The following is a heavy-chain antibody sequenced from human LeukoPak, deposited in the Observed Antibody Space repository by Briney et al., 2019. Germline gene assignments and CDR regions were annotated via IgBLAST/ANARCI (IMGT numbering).Heavy chain of an antibody. D-gene: IGHD2-2*01. CDR3: AREDCSSTSCYWSSHGMDA. V-gene: IGHV3-74*01. CDR1: GFTFSSYW. CDR2: INSDGSST. J-gene: IGHJ6*02. Sequence: GGSLRLSCAASGFTFSSYWMHWVRQAPGKGLVWVSRINSDGSSTSYADSVKGRFTISRDNAKNTLYLQMNSLRAEDTAVYYCAREDCSSTSCYWSSHGMDAWGQGTTVTVSS.